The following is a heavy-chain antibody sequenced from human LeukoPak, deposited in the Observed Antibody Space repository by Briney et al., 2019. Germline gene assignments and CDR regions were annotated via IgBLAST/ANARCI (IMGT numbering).Heavy chain of an antibody. CDR2: ISTSSSYI. CDR1: GFTFSSYS. CDR3: ARDRRGSGSYSGNWFDP. Sequence: GGPLRLSCAASGFTFSSYSMNWVRQAPAKGLEWVSSISTSSSYIYYADSVKGRFTISRDNAKNSLYLQMNSLRAEDTAVYYCARDRRGSGSYSGNWFDPWGQGPLVTVSS. J-gene: IGHJ5*02. D-gene: IGHD3-10*01. V-gene: IGHV3-21*01.